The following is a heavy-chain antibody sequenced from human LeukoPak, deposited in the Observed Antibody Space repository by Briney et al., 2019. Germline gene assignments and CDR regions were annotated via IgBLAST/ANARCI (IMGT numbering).Heavy chain of an antibody. CDR3: ARLTVARYYGSGAYYYGMDV. J-gene: IGHJ6*02. D-gene: IGHD3-10*01. CDR2: IYYSGST. CDR1: GGSISSYY. Sequence: SSETLSLTCTVSGGSISSYYWSWIRQPPGKGLEWIGYIYYSGSTNYIPSLKSRVTISVDTSKNQFSLKLSSVTAADTAVYYCARLTVARYYGSGAYYYGMDVWGQGTTVTVSS. V-gene: IGHV4-59*01.